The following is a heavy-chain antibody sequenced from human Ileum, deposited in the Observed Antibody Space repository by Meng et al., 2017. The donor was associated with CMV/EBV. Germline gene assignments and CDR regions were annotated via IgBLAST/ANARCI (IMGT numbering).Heavy chain of an antibody. J-gene: IGHJ4*02. CDR1: GYRFSDYY. Sequence: ASVKVSCKAFGYRFSDYYIQWVRQAPGQGPEWMGWMNAKSGGANYARRFQGRVTMTTDRSISTAYMELTSLTSDDSAVYFCAGVRWEATIVGDYWCQGALVTVSS. CDR2: MNAKSGGA. V-gene: IGHV1-2*02. D-gene: IGHD1-26*01. CDR3: AGVRWEATIVGDY.